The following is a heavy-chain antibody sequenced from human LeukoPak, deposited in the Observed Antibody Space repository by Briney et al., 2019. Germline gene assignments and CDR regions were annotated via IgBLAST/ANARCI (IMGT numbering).Heavy chain of an antibody. CDR2: IYPGDSDT. CDR1: GYSFTSYW. CDR3: ARHPGAGSYGYYYGMDV. V-gene: IGHV5-51*01. D-gene: IGHD1-26*01. J-gene: IGHJ6*02. Sequence: GESLKISCKGSGYSFTSYWIGWVRQMPGNGLEWMGIIYPGDSDTRYSPSFQGQVTISADKSISTAYLQWSSLKASDTAMYYCARHPGAGSYGYYYGMDVWGQGTTVTVSS.